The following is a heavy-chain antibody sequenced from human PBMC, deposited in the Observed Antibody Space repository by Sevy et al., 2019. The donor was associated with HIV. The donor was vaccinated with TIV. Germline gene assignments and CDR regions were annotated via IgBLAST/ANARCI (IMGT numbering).Heavy chain of an antibody. CDR2: IYHSGSS. D-gene: IGHD3-16*01. CDR1: GGSIRSVNW. J-gene: IGHJ5*02. CDR3: AGGGETPRGFDP. Sequence: SETLSLTCAVSGGSIRSVNWWHWVRQPPGKGLEWIGEIYHSGSSNYNPSLKSRVTISVDNSKNQFSLKLTSVTAADTAVYCCAGGGETPRGFDPWGQGSLVTVSS. V-gene: IGHV4-4*01.